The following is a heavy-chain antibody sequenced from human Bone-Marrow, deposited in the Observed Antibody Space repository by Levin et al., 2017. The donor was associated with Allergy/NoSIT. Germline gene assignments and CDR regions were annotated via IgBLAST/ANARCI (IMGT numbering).Heavy chain of an antibody. J-gene: IGHJ6*03. CDR2: VYRGGAT. Sequence: GGSLRLSCAASGLMVNDNYMTWVRQAPGKGLEWVALVYRGGATYYADVVKGRFTISRDNSKNTMGLQMKDLRPEDTAVYFCARTIYDVLTTYMDVWGEGTAVTVSS. CDR3: ARTIYDVLTTYMDV. D-gene: IGHD3-9*01. CDR1: GLMVNDNY. V-gene: IGHV3-66*02.